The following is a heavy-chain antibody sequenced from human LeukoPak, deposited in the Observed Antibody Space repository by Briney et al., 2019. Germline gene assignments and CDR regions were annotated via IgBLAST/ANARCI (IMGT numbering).Heavy chain of an antibody. Sequence: GGSLSLSCAASGFIFSSYEMNWVRQAPGKGLEWVSYISSSDSTISYADSVRGRFTISRDNAENSLYLQMNSLRAEDTAVYYCARDNDYGDPDHWGQGTLVTVSS. CDR2: ISSSDSTI. V-gene: IGHV3-48*03. D-gene: IGHD4-17*01. CDR3: ARDNDYGDPDH. J-gene: IGHJ4*02. CDR1: GFIFSSYE.